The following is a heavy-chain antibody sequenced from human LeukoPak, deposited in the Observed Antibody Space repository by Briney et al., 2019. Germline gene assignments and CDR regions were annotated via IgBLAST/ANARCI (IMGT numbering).Heavy chain of an antibody. D-gene: IGHD3-22*01. V-gene: IGHV3-33*01. CDR3: ARGLYDSSGYYYGYYYYGMDV. J-gene: IGHJ6*02. CDR2: IWYDGSNK. CDR1: GFTFSSYG. Sequence: GSLRLSCAASGFTFSSYGMHWVRQAPGKGLEWVAVIWYDGSNKYYADSVKGRFTISRDNSKNTLYLQMNSLRAEDTAVYYCARGLYDSSGYYYGYYYYGMDVWGQGTTVTVSS.